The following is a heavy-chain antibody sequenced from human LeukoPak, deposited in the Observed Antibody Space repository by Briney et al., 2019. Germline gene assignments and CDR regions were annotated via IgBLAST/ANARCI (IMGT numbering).Heavy chain of an antibody. V-gene: IGHV3-23*01. D-gene: IGHD5-24*01. Sequence: GGSLRLSCAASGFTFSSYAMSWVRQAPGKGLEWVSAISGSGGSTYYADSVKGRFTISRDNSKNALYLQMNSLRAEDTAVYYCAKGRWLQLTSDYWGQGTLVTVSS. CDR2: ISGSGGST. J-gene: IGHJ4*02. CDR1: GFTFSSYA. CDR3: AKGRWLQLTSDY.